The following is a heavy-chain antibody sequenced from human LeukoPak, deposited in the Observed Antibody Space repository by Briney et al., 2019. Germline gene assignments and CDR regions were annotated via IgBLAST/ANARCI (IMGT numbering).Heavy chain of an antibody. V-gene: IGHV1-69*13. CDR2: IIPIFGTA. CDR3: ARDPRRNQLAMYDYYYGMDV. J-gene: IGHJ6*02. Sequence: ASVKVSCKASGYTFTSYGISWVRQAPGQGLEWMGWIIPIFGTANYAQKFQGRVTITADESTSTAYMELSSLRSEDTAVYYCARDPRRNQLAMYDYYYGMDVWGQGTTVTVSS. CDR1: GYTFTSYG. D-gene: IGHD1-14*01.